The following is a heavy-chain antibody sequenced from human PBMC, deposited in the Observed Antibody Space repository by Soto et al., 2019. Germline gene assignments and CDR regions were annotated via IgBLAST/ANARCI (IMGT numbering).Heavy chain of an antibody. D-gene: IGHD3-3*01. CDR2: ISAYNGNT. Sequence: ASVKVSCKASGYTFTSYGISWVRQAPGQGLEWMGWISAYNGNTNYAQKLQGRVTMTTDTSTSTAYMELRSMRSDDTAVYYCARRRHDFLSDSTSPSYYFDYWGQGTLVTVSS. V-gene: IGHV1-18*01. J-gene: IGHJ4*02. CDR3: ARRRHDFLSDSTSPSYYFDY. CDR1: GYTFTSYG.